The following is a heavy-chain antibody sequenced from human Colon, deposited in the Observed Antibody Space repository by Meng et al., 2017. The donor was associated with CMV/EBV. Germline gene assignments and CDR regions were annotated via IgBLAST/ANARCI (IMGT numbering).Heavy chain of an antibody. J-gene: IGHJ4*02. D-gene: IGHD1-14*01. Sequence: QGQLQVSGPGLLKPSETLSLTCIVSGGSISGYYWNWIRQSPGKGLEWIGYIYYKGGNGGTYYNPSLKSRVTMSVDTSKNQFSLKMTSVTAADTAVYYCVRDKSNRLDFWGQGTLVTVSS. V-gene: IGHV4-59*01. CDR2: IYYKGGNGGT. CDR3: VRDKSNRLDF. CDR1: GGSISGYY.